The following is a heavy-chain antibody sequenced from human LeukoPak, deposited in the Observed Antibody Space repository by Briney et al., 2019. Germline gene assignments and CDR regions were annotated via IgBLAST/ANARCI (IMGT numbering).Heavy chain of an antibody. CDR2: ISSSGSTI. J-gene: IGHJ4*02. CDR3: ARDPPGAPNNAFDC. V-gene: IGHV3-48*03. CDR1: GFTFSSYE. Sequence: GGSLRLSCAASGFTFSSYEMNWVRQAPGKGLEWVSYISSSGSTIYYADSVKGRFTISRDNAKNSLYLQMNSLRAEDTAVYYCARDPPGAPNNAFDCWGQGTLVTVSS. D-gene: IGHD1/OR15-1a*01.